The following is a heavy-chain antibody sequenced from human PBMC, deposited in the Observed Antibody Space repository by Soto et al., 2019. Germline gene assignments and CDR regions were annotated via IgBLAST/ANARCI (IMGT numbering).Heavy chain of an antibody. CDR2: INAGNGNT. J-gene: IGHJ4*02. D-gene: IGHD2-21*02. Sequence: QVQLVQSGAEEKKPGASVQVSCKASGYTFTSYAMHWLRQAPGQRLEWMGWINAGNGNTKYSQKFQGRVTITRDTSASTAYMELSSLRSEDTAVYYCARAWVVVTAPDYWGQGTLVTVSS. CDR1: GYTFTSYA. V-gene: IGHV1-3*05. CDR3: ARAWVVVTAPDY.